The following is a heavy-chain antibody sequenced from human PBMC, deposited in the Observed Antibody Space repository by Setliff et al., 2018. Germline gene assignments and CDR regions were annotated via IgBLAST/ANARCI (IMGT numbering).Heavy chain of an antibody. J-gene: IGHJ4*02. CDR1: GGSISSGNYY. CDR2: IHYSGST. CDR3: AREYYYARSRNFDY. V-gene: IGHV4-39*07. D-gene: IGHD3-22*01. Sequence: PSETLSLTCTVSGGSISSGNYYWGWIRQPPGKGLEWIGSIHYSGSTYYNPSLESRVTISVDTSKNQFSLKMTSVTAADTAVYYCAREYYYARSRNFDYWGQGTLVTVSS.